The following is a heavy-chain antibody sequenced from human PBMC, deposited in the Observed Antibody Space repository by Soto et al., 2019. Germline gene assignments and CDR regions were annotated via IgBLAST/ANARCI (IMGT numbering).Heavy chain of an antibody. CDR2: IKEDGSEK. V-gene: IGHV3-7*01. Sequence: PGGSLRLSCAASGFTFSSSWMTWVRQAPGKGLAWVANIKEDGSEKYYVDSVKGRFTISRDNTNESLYLQMNSLRAEDTAVYYCARAPAPVGYRGLDVWGQGTTVTVSS. CDR1: GFTFSSSW. CDR3: ARAPAPVGYRGLDV. D-gene: IGHD5-12*01. J-gene: IGHJ6*02.